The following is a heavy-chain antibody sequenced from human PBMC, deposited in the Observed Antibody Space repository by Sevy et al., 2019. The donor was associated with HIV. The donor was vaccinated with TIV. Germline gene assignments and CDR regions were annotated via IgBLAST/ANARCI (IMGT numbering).Heavy chain of an antibody. Sequence: SETLSLTCTVSGGSISSYYWSWIRQPPGKGLAWIGYIYYSGSTNYNPSLKSRVTISVDTSKNQFSLKLGSVTAPDTAVYYCAREIVVVPAAMGALHYYYYMDVWGKGTTVTVSS. CDR1: GGSISSYY. D-gene: IGHD2-2*01. CDR3: AREIVVVPAAMGALHYYYYMDV. J-gene: IGHJ6*03. CDR2: IYYSGST. V-gene: IGHV4-59*01.